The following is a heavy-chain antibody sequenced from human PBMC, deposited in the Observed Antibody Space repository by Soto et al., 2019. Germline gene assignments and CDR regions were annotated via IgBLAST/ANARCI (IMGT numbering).Heavy chain of an antibody. Sequence: QVQLVQSGAEVKKPGSSMKVSCKASGGTFSSYAIGWVRQAPGQGLEWMGGIIPIFGKANYAQKFQGRVTITADESTSTAYMELSSLRSEDTAVYYCAREIIAAAGLDYWGQGTLVTVSS. CDR1: GGTFSSYA. J-gene: IGHJ4*02. CDR3: AREIIAAAGLDY. V-gene: IGHV1-69*12. D-gene: IGHD6-13*01. CDR2: IIPIFGKA.